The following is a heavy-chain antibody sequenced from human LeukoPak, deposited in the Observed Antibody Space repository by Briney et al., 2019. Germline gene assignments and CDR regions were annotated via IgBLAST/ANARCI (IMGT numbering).Heavy chain of an antibody. CDR3: ARAMDV. CDR1: GFTFSRYW. V-gene: IGHV3-7*01. J-gene: IGHJ6*02. CDR2: IKQDGSQK. Sequence: GGSLRLSCAASGFTFSRYWMTWVRQAPGKGLEWVANIKQDGSQKHYVDSVKGRFTISRDNAENSLYLQMNSLRAEDTAVYYCARAMDVWGQGTTVTVSS.